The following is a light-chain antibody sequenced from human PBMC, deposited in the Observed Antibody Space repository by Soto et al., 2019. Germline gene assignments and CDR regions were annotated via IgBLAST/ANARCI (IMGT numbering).Light chain of an antibody. CDR1: QGVSSW. V-gene: IGKV1-12*01. CDR3: QQANGFPVT. J-gene: IGKJ4*01. Sequence: DIQMTQSPSSVSASVGDRVTITCRASQGVSSWLAWYQQRPGKAPELLIYAVSNLQSGVPASFSGSGSGTDFTLTISSLQTEDFAIYYCQQANGFPVTFGGGTRVEMK. CDR2: AVS.